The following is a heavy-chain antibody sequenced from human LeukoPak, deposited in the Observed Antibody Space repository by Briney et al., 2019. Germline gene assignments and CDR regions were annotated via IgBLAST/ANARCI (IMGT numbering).Heavy chain of an antibody. V-gene: IGHV3-15*01. CDR1: GFTFSNAW. D-gene: IGHD1-26*01. Sequence: PGGSLRLSCAASGFTFSNAWMSWVRQAPGKGLGWVGRIKSKTDGGTTDYAAPVEGRFTISRDDSKNTLYLQMNSLKTEDTAVYYCTTDQRSYKPLDYWGQGTLVTVSS. CDR2: IKSKTDGGTT. CDR3: TTDQRSYKPLDY. J-gene: IGHJ4*02.